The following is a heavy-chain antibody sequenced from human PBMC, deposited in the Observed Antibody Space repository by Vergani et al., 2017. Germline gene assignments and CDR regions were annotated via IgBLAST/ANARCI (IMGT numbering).Heavy chain of an antibody. CDR2: ISSSGSTM. CDR1: GFTFSDYY. CDR3: AKDPRLKEDYYYYYMDV. J-gene: IGHJ6*03. Sequence: QVQLVESGGGLVKPGGSLRLSCAASGFTFSDYYMSWIRQAPGKGLEWVSYISSSGSTMYYADSVKGRFTISRDNSKNTLYLYMNSLRADDTAVYYCAKDPRLKEDYYYYYMDVWGKGTTVTVSS. V-gene: IGHV3-11*04.